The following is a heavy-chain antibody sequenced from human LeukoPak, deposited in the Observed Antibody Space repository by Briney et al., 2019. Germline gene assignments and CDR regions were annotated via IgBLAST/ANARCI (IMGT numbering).Heavy chain of an antibody. J-gene: IGHJ3*02. V-gene: IGHV1-2*02. D-gene: IGHD4-11*01. CDR2: INPNSGGT. CDR3: ASSTTLHDAFDI. CDR1: GYTFTGYY. Sequence: ASVKVSCKASGYTFTGYYMHWLRQAPGQGLEWMGWINPNSGGTNYAQKFQGRVTMTRDTSISTAYMELSRLRSDDTAVYYCASSTTLHDAFDIWGQGTMVTVSS.